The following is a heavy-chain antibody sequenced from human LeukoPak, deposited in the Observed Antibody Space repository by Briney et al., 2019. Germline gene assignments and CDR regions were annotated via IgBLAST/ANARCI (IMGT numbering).Heavy chain of an antibody. J-gene: IGHJ4*02. V-gene: IGHV5-51*01. CDR1: GYSFTSYW. D-gene: IGHD2-15*01. Sequence: GESLKISCQGSGYSFTSYWIGWVRQMPGKGLEWMGIIYPGDSDTRYSPSFQGQVTISADKSISTAYLQWSSLKASDTAMYYCARYCSGGSCYPGFDYWGQGTLVTVSS. CDR2: IYPGDSDT. CDR3: ARYCSGGSCYPGFDY.